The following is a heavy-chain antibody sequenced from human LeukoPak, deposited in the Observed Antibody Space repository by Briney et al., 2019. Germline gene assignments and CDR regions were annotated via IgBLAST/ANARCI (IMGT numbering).Heavy chain of an antibody. CDR3: ARSNSMDY. D-gene: IGHD2/OR15-2a*01. V-gene: IGHV4-30-4*07. J-gene: IGHJ4*02. CDR2: IYYSGST. CDR1: GDSISSGGYS. Sequence: PSQTLSLTCAVSGDSISSGGYSWSWIRQPPGKGLEWIGYIYYSGSTYYNPSLKSRVTISVDTSKNQFSLKLSSVTAADTAVYYWARSNSMDYWGQGTLVTVSS.